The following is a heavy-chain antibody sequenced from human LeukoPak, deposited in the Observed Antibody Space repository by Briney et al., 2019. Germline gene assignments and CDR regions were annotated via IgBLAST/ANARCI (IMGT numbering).Heavy chain of an antibody. CDR3: AKVGYCDAGPCYFDS. CDR1: GGSISSGGYY. D-gene: IGHD2-15*01. J-gene: IGHJ4*02. CDR2: IYYSGST. V-gene: IGHV4-31*03. Sequence: SETLSLTCTVSGGSISSGGYYWSWIRQHPGKGLEWIGYIYYSGSTYYNPSLKSRVTISVDTSKNQFSLELNSVTAADTAVYYCAKVGYCDAGPCYFDSWGQGTLVTVSS.